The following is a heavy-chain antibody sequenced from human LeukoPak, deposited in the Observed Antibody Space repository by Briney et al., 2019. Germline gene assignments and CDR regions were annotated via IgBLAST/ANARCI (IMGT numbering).Heavy chain of an antibody. Sequence: SETLSLTCAVYGGSFSGYYWSWIRQPPGKGLEWIGEINHSGSTNYNPSLKSRVTISVDTSKNQFSLKLSSVTAADTAVYYCARGGGGEAAAGTTPSFDYWGQGTLVTVSS. J-gene: IGHJ4*02. V-gene: IGHV4-34*01. CDR3: ARGGGGEAAAGTTPSFDY. CDR1: GGSFSGYY. CDR2: INHSGST. D-gene: IGHD6-13*01.